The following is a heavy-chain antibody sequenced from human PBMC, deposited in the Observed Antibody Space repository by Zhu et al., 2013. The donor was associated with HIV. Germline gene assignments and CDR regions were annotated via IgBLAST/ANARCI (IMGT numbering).Heavy chain of an antibody. Sequence: QVQLVQSGAEVKKPGSSVKVSCKASGGTFSNYAITWVRQAPGQGLEWMGWINPNSGDTNYAQKFQGRVTMTRDTSMSTAYMELTRVTSDDTAVYYCARDHQSSMTRGVKFDYWGQGTLVTVSS. V-gene: IGHV1-2*02. CDR2: INPNSGDT. CDR3: ARDHQSSMTRGVKFDY. J-gene: IGHJ4*02. D-gene: IGHD3-10*01. CDR1: GGTFSNYA.